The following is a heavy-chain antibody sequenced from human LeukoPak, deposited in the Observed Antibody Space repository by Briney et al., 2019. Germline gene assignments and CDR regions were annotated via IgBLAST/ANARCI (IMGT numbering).Heavy chain of an antibody. CDR3: ARSRPRVGNFDY. Sequence: SETLSLTCAVYGGSFSAYYWSWIRQPPGKGLEWIGEINHSGSTNYNPSLKSRVTISVDTSKNQFSLKLSSVTAADTAVYYCARSRPRVGNFDYWGQGTLVTVSS. CDR2: INHSGST. CDR1: GGSFSAYY. D-gene: IGHD2-2*01. V-gene: IGHV4-34*01. J-gene: IGHJ4*02.